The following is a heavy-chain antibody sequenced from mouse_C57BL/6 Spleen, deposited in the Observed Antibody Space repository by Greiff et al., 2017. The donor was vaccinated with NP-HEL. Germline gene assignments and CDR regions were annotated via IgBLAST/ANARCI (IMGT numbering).Heavy chain of an antibody. D-gene: IGHD2-3*01. Sequence: VQLQQSGPELVKPGASVKIPCKASGYTFTDYNMDWVKQSHGKSLEWIGDINPNNGGTIYNQKFKGKATLTVDKSSSTAYMELRSLTSEDTAVYYCARHYDGYPYYFDYWGQGTTLTVSS. V-gene: IGHV1-18*01. J-gene: IGHJ2*01. CDR2: INPNNGGT. CDR3: ARHYDGYPYYFDY. CDR1: GYTFTDYN.